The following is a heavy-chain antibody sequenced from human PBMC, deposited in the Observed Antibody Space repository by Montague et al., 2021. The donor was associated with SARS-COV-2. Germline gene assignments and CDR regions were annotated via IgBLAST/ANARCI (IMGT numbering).Heavy chain of an antibody. CDR1: GGSSSDYH. J-gene: IGHJ4*02. D-gene: IGHD1-1*01. CDR2: INYGGST. CDR3: ARGAPGY. Sequence: SETLSLTCAVYGGSSSDYHWTWIRQSPGGGLEWIGQINYGGSTKYNPSLRSRVTISIDTSKNQFSLKLTSVTAADMAVYYRARGAPGYWGQGTLVTVSS. V-gene: IGHV4-34*01.